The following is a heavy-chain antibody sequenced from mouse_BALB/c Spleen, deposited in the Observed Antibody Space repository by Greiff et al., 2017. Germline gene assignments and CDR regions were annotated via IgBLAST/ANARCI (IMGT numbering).Heavy chain of an antibody. CDR3: ARWDYGNVDY. D-gene: IGHD2-1*01. V-gene: IGHV1-9*01. CDR1: GYTFSSYW. CDR2: ILPGSGST. Sequence: VQLQQSGAELMKPGASVKISCKATGYTFSSYWIEWVKQRPGHGLEWIGEILPGSGSTYYNEMFKGKATLTVDTSSSTAYIQLSSLSSEDSDVYFCARWDYGNVDYWGQGTTLTVSS. J-gene: IGHJ2*01.